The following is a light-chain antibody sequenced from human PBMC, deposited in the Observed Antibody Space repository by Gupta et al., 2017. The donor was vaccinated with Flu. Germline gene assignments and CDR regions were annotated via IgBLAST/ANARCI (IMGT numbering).Light chain of an antibody. V-gene: IGLV1-44*01. CDR2: SSD. CDR3: AAWDDSLNVDL. Sequence: QSVLTQPPSASGTPGERVTISCSGSRSNIGVNSVNWYQQLPGASPKLLIFSSDQRPSGAPDQFSGYKSGTSAFLAIRGLQSEDEADDYCAAWDDSLNVDLFGTGTKVTVL. J-gene: IGLJ1*01. CDR1: RSNIGVNS.